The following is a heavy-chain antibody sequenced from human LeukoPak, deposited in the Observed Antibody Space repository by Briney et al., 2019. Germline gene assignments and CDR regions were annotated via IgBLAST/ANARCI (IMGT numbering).Heavy chain of an antibody. Sequence: GASVKVSCKASGYTFTGYYMHWVRLAPGQGLEWMGWINPNSGGTNYAQKFQGRVTMTRDTSISTAYMELSRLRSDDTAVYYCARGRSYYDSSLFDPWGQGTLVTVSS. D-gene: IGHD3-22*01. J-gene: IGHJ5*02. V-gene: IGHV1-2*02. CDR1: GYTFTGYY. CDR3: ARGRSYYDSSLFDP. CDR2: INPNSGGT.